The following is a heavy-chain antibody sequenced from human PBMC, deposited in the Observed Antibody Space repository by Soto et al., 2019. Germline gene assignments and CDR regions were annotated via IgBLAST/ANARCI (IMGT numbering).Heavy chain of an antibody. D-gene: IGHD2-15*01. J-gene: IGHJ6*02. CDR1: GYTFTGSY. CDR3: ARDDIVAYYYYGMDV. V-gene: IGHV1-2*02. CDR2: INPNSGGT. Sequence: EAPVKVSCKASGYTFTGSYMHWVRQAPGQGLEWMGWINPNSGGTNYAQKFQGRVTMTRDTSISTAYMELSRLRSDDTAVYYCARDDIVAYYYYGMDVWRQGTTVTVSS.